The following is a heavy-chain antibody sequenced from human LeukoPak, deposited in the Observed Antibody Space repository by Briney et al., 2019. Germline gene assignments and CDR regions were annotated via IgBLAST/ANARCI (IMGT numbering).Heavy chain of an antibody. CDR1: GFTFSSYA. D-gene: IGHD6-13*01. J-gene: IGHJ6*02. CDR3: AKVPGIAAAGDYYYYGMDV. Sequence: GGSLRLSCAASGFTFSSYAMSWVRQAPGKGLEWVSAISGSGGSTYYADSVEGRFTISRDNSKNTLYLQMNSLRAEDTAVYYCAKVPGIAAAGDYYYYGMDVWGQGTTVTVSS. V-gene: IGHV3-23*01. CDR2: ISGSGGST.